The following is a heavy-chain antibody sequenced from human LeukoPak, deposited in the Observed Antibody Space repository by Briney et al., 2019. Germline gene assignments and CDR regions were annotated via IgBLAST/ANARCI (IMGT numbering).Heavy chain of an antibody. CDR1: GFTFSSHA. CDR3: AKAPGGAAGNRVFDH. Sequence: GGSLRLSCAASGFTFSSHAMSWVRQAPGEGLEWVSASASGDGIYYTDSVKGRFTMSRDNSKDTLYLQMNSLRADDTAVYYCAKAPGGAAGNRVFDHWGQGALVTVSS. V-gene: IGHV3-23*01. CDR2: SASGDGI. J-gene: IGHJ4*02. D-gene: IGHD6-13*01.